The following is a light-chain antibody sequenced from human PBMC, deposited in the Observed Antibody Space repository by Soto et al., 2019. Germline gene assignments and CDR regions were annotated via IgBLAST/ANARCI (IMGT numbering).Light chain of an antibody. CDR2: DSS. V-gene: IGKV1-33*01. J-gene: IGKJ2*01. CDR3: HQYDIHPC. CDR1: QAISNY. Sequence: DVQMTQSPSSLSASVGDRVTITCQAIQAISNYLKWYQQKPGKAPKLLIYDSSNLETAVSSRFSGSGFETDITITISELQAEDIAAYYCHQYDIHPCVGQGTKLEIK.